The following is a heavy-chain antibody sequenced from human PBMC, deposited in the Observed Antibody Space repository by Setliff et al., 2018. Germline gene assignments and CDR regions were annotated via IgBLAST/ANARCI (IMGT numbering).Heavy chain of an antibody. D-gene: IGHD3-10*01. V-gene: IGHV4-59*11. CDR3: ARVPSYGSGSYYYYYYGMDV. J-gene: IGHJ6*02. Sequence: TSETLSLTCSVSVVSFKSHYWSWIRQSPGKGLEWIGYIFYNGATDYNPSFKSRVTMSVDASQNQFSLKLSSVTAADTAVYYCARVPSYGSGSYYYYYYGMDVWGQGTTVTVSS. CDR2: IFYNGAT. CDR1: VVSFKSHY.